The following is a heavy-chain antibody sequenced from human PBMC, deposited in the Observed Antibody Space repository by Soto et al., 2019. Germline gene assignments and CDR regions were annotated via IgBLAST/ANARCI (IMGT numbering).Heavy chain of an antibody. CDR3: ARVSNSRILFDD. CDR1: SGSISSGGYS. V-gene: IGHV4-30-2*01. J-gene: IGHJ4*02. D-gene: IGHD1-20*01. CDR2: IYHSGST. Sequence: PSETLSLTCAVSSGSISSGGYSWSWIRQPPGKGLEWIGYIYHSGSTYYNPSLKSRVTISVDRSKKQFSLKLTSVTAADTAVYYCARVSNSRILFDDWGQGTLVTVSS.